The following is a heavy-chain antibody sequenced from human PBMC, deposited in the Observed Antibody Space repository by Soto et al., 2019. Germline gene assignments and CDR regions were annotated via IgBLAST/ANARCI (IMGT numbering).Heavy chain of an antibody. D-gene: IGHD3-3*01. J-gene: IGHJ3*02. CDR2: FDPEDGET. V-gene: IGHV1-24*01. CDR1: GYTLTELS. CDR3: ATAVLRFLEWLDAFDI. Sequence: GVSVKVSCKVSGYTLTELSMHWVRQAPGKGLEWMGGFDPEDGETIYAQKFQGRVTMTEDTSTDTAYMELSSLRSEDTAVYYCATAVLRFLEWLDAFDIWGQGTMVTVSS.